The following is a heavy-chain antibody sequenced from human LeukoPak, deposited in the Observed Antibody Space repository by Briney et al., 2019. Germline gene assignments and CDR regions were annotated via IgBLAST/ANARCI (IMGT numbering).Heavy chain of an antibody. CDR2: ISGSGGST. CDR3: AKDPIAVAQAYYFDY. J-gene: IGHJ4*02. D-gene: IGHD6-19*01. Sequence: GGSLTLSCAASGFTFSSYAMSWVRQAPGKGLEWVSAISGSGGSTYYADSVKGRFTISRDNSKNTLYLQMNSLRAEDTAVYYCAKDPIAVAQAYYFDYWGQGTLVTVSS. V-gene: IGHV3-23*01. CDR1: GFTFSSYA.